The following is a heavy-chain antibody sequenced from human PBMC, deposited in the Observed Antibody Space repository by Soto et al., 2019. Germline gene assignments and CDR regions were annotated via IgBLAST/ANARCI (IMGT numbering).Heavy chain of an antibody. J-gene: IGHJ4*02. CDR1: SFTFSDAW. CDR3: TTDEGDANKFYTLDF. D-gene: IGHD2-2*02. Sequence: GGSLRLSCAVSSFTFSDAWLSWVRQAPGKGLEWVGSITSKINGETTAYAAPVRGRFTISRDDSRGTLYLQMNSLTNEDTAVYYCTTDEGDANKFYTLDFWGQGILVTVSS. CDR2: ITSKINGETT. V-gene: IGHV3-15*07.